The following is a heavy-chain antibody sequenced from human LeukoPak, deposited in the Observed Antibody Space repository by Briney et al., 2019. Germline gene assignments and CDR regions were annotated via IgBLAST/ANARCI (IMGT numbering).Heavy chain of an antibody. V-gene: IGHV3-23*01. CDR2: ISGSGSST. D-gene: IGHD6-19*01. CDR1: GFTLSTHA. Sequence: GGSLRLSCSASGFTLSTHAMNWVRQAPGKGLECVSTISGSGSSTYYADSVKGRFTISRDNSKNTLYLQMNSLRAEDTAVYYCARGAVAGHFDYWGQGTLVTVSS. J-gene: IGHJ4*02. CDR3: ARGAVAGHFDY.